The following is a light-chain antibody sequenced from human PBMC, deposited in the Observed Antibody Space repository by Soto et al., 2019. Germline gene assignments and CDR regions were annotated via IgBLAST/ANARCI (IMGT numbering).Light chain of an antibody. CDR3: QQYLVTPWT. V-gene: IGKV3-20*01. CDR2: GAS. Sequence: EIVLSQSPGTLSLSPGERATLSCRASQSFSSSYLAWYQQKPGQAPRLLIHGASNRATGIPDRFSGSGSGTDFTLTIGRLEPEDFAVYYYQQYLVTPWTFGQGTKVDIK. CDR1: QSFSSSY. J-gene: IGKJ1*01.